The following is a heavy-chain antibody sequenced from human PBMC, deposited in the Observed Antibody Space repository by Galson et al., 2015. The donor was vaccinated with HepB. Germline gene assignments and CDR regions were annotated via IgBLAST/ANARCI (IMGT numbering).Heavy chain of an antibody. D-gene: IGHD3-22*01. CDR3: SRGTPYNFDTSGYFPLYYLDY. CDR2: IYGGGST. J-gene: IGHJ4*02. Sequence: SLRLSCAASGFTVSSNYMSWVRQAPGKGLEWVSVIYGGGSTYYADSVKGRFSISRDNSKNTLSLQMSSLRAEDTAVYYLSRGTPYNFDTSGYFPLYYLDYWGQGTLVTVSS. V-gene: IGHV3-66*02. CDR1: GFTVSSNY.